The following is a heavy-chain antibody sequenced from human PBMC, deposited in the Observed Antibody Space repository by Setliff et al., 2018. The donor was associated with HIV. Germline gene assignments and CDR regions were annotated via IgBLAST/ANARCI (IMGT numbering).Heavy chain of an antibody. V-gene: IGHV1-8*01. D-gene: IGHD6-13*01. CDR3: ASSWSRVPYYGMDV. J-gene: IGHJ6*02. Sequence: ASVKVSCKASGSTFPSYDINWVRQATGRGPEWMGWMNPNSGNTGYAQKFQGRVTVTRNTSISTAYMELSSLRSEDTAVYYCASSWSRVPYYGMDVWGQGTTVTVSS. CDR1: GSTFPSYD. CDR2: MNPNSGNT.